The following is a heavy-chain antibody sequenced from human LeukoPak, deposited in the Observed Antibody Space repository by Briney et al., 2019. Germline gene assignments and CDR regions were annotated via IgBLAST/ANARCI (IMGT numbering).Heavy chain of an antibody. V-gene: IGHV4-34*01. Sequence: SETLSLTCAGYGGSFSSYFWTWIRQTPGKGLEWIGEINHSGTTNYNPSLKSRVTMSVDTSKNQFSLKLSSVTAADTAVYSCARGSVRGEFDPWGQGTLVTVSS. CDR2: INHSGTT. CDR3: ARGSVRGEFDP. D-gene: IGHD3-10*01. CDR1: GGSFSSYF. J-gene: IGHJ5*02.